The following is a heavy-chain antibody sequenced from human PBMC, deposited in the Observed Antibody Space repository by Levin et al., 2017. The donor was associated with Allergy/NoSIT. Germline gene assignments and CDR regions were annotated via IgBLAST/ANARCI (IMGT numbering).Heavy chain of an antibody. Sequence: SETLSLTCTVSGGSISGYYWSWIRQPPGKGLEWIGYMHYTGITHSNPSLKSRVTFSVDTSTNHFSLKLTSVTAADTAVYYCARYHCTAGTCYYFDYWGQGTPVTVSS. CDR3: ARYHCTAGTCYYFDY. J-gene: IGHJ4*02. CDR2: MHYTGIT. V-gene: IGHV4-59*01. D-gene: IGHD2-8*02. CDR1: GGSISGYY.